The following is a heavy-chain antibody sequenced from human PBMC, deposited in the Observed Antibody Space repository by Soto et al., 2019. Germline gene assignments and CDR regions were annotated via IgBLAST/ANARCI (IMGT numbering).Heavy chain of an antibody. V-gene: IGHV1-2*02. CDR2: INPHSVGT. CDR3: AREPMVRAAHGFDI. J-gene: IGHJ3*02. CDR1: GYTFTGHY. Sequence: GASVKVSCKASGYTFTGHYMHWVRQAPGQGLEWMGWINPHSVGTNYAQKFQGRVTMTRDTSISTAYMELSRLRSDDTAVYYCAREPMVRAAHGFDIWGQGTMVTVSS. D-gene: IGHD3-10*01.